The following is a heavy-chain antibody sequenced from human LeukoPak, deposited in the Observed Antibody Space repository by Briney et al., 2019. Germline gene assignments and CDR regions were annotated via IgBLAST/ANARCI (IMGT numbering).Heavy chain of an antibody. CDR2: ISYDGSNK. V-gene: IGHV3-30*03. D-gene: IGHD4-11*01. Sequence: GGSLRLSCAASGFTFSSYGMHWVRQAPGKGLEWVAVISYDGSNKYYADSVKGRFTISRDNSKNTLYLQMNSLRAEDTAVYWAVTTRGEFGPDAFDIWGQGTMVTVSS. J-gene: IGHJ3*02. CDR3: VTTRGEFGPDAFDI. CDR1: GFTFSSYG.